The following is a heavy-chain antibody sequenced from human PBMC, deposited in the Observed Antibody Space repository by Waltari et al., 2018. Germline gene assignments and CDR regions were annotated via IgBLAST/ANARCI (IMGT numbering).Heavy chain of an antibody. Sequence: QVQLQASGPGLVKHSQTLSLTRPVSGGSISRGRYYGSWPRQPAWKGLEWIGRIYTSGSTNYNPSLKSRFTISVDTSKNQFSLKLSSVTAADTAVYYCASFNYYGSGIVYWGQGTLVTVSS. D-gene: IGHD3-10*01. V-gene: IGHV4-61*02. CDR1: GGSISRGRYY. CDR2: IYTSGST. J-gene: IGHJ4*02. CDR3: ASFNYYGSGIVY.